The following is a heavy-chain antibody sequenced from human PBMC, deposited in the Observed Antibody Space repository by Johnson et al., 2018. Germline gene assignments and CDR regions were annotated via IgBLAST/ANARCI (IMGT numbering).Heavy chain of an antibody. CDR2: ISGSGGST. CDR3: GKGGGGVPAASSSCWYYYYGMDV. J-gene: IGHJ6*02. D-gene: IGHD2-2*01. CDR1: GFTFSSYA. V-gene: IGHV3-23*04. Sequence: VQLVQSGGGLVQPGGSLRLSCAASGFTFSSYAMSWVRQAPGKGLEWVSAISGSGGSTYYADSVKGRFTISRDNSKNTLYLQMNSLRAEDTAVYYCGKGGGGVPAASSSCWYYYYGMDVGGQGTTVTVSS.